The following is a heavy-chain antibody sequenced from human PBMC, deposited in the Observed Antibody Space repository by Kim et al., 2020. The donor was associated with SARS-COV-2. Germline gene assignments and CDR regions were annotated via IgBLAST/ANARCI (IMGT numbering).Heavy chain of an antibody. V-gene: IGHV4-31*02. CDR3: ARDMVRARSRWFDP. J-gene: IGHJ5*02. D-gene: IGHD3-10*01. Sequence: NPSLKSRVTISVDTSKNQFSLKLSSVTAADTAVYYCARDMVRARSRWFDPWGQGTLVTVSS.